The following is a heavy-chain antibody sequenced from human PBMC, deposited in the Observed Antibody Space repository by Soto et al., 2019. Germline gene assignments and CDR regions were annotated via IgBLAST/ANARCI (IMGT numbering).Heavy chain of an antibody. V-gene: IGHV4-59*01. D-gene: IGHD3-16*02. J-gene: IGHJ4*02. CDR3: ARIGGYHGPLDY. CDR1: GVSISSYF. Sequence: PSETLSLTCSVSGVSISSYFWSWIRQPPGRGLEWIRYTYHRGSTNYSPSLKSRVAISLDTSENQFSLKVSSVTAADTAVYYCARIGGYHGPLDYWGQGTPVTVSS. CDR2: TYHRGST.